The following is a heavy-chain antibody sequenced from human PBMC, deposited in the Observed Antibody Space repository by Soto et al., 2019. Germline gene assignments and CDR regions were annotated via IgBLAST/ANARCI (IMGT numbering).Heavy chain of an antibody. Sequence: PSETLSLTCTVSGGSIGGSAYHWGWIRQPPGSGLEWIGSIDDSGRVYYNESLLGRVTILVDTSTNRFSLSLDSVTAADTAVYYGAITPGIEVAGPDDWGQGTPVTVSS. D-gene: IGHD6-19*01. J-gene: IGHJ4*02. CDR1: GGSIGGSAYH. CDR2: IDDSGRV. CDR3: AITPGIEVAGPDD. V-gene: IGHV4-39*02.